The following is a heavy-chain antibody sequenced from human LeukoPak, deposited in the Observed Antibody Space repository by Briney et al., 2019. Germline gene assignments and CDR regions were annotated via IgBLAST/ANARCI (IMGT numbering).Heavy chain of an antibody. CDR1: GFTFSSYA. D-gene: IGHD6-19*01. J-gene: IGHJ3*02. CDR2: ISGSGGST. V-gene: IGHV3-23*01. Sequence: PGGSLRLSCAASGFTFSSYAMSWVRQAPGKGLEWVSAISGSGGSTYYADSVKGRFTISRDNSKNTLYLQVNSLRAEDTAVYYCAKEGAASSGWYGDAFDIWGQGTMVTVSS. CDR3: AKEGAASSGWYGDAFDI.